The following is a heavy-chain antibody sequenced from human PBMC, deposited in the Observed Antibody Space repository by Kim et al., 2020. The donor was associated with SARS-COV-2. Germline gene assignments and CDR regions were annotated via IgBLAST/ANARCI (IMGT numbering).Heavy chain of an antibody. V-gene: IGHV4-34*01. D-gene: IGHD3-3*01. CDR3: AREGLGFWSGSGMDV. J-gene: IGHJ6*02. Sequence: ALKGRVTISVDTSKNQFSLKLSSVTAADTAVYYCAREGLGFWSGSGMDVWGQGTMVTVSS.